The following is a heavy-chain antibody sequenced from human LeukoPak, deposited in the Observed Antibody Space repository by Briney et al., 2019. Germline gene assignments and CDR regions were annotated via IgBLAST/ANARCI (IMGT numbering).Heavy chain of an antibody. CDR2: IYHSGST. CDR3: AKITTLDY. CDR1: GGSISSSNW. Sequence: SETLSLTCAVSGGSISSSNWWSWVRQPPGKGLEWIGEIYHSGSTNYNPSLKSRVTISVDTSKNQFSLRLNSVIAADTAIYYCAKITTLDYWGQGTLVTVSS. J-gene: IGHJ4*02. D-gene: IGHD1-1*01. V-gene: IGHV4-4*02.